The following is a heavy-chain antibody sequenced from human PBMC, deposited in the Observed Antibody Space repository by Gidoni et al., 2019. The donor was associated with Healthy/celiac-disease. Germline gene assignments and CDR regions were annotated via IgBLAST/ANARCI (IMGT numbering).Heavy chain of an antibody. Sequence: EVQLVESGGGLVKPGGSLRLSCAASGFTFSSYSMNWVRQAPGKGLEWVSSISSSSSYIYYADSVKGRFTISRDNAKNSLYLQMNSLRAEDTAVYYCFGTESGVVPAAGEKENWFDPWGQGTLVTVSS. J-gene: IGHJ5*02. CDR2: ISSSSSYI. CDR1: GFTFSSYS. D-gene: IGHD2-2*01. CDR3: FGTESGVVPAAGEKENWFDP. V-gene: IGHV3-21*01.